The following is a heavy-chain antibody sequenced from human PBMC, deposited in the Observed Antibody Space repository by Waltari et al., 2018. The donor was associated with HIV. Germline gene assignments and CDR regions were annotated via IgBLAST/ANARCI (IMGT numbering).Heavy chain of an antibody. CDR3: ARGGAGIAVAATYY. Sequence: QVQLVESGGGVVQPGRSLRLSCAASGFPFSTYAMHWVRQAPGTGLGGVAVVSYDGSNKYYVDSVKGRFTISRDNSKNTLYLQMNSLRAEDTAVYYCARGGAGIAVAATYYWGQGILVTVSS. D-gene: IGHD6-19*01. CDR1: GFPFSTYA. J-gene: IGHJ4*02. CDR2: VSYDGSNK. V-gene: IGHV3-30*03.